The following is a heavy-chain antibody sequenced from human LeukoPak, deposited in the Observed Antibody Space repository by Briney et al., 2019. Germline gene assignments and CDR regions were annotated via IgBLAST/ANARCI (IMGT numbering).Heavy chain of an antibody. CDR2: IYPGDSDT. V-gene: IGHV5-51*01. Sequence: GESLKISCKGSGYSFSNFWIGWVRQMPGKGLEWMGIIYPGDSDTRYRPSFQGQVTISADKSISTAYLPWSSLKASDTAMYYCASLRSYSDAFDIWGQGTMVTVSS. CDR3: ASLRSYSDAFDI. J-gene: IGHJ3*02. CDR1: GYSFSNFW. D-gene: IGHD2-15*01.